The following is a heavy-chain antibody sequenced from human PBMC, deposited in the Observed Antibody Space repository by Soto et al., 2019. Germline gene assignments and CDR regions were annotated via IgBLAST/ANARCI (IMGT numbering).Heavy chain of an antibody. D-gene: IGHD6-25*01. Sequence: QVQLIQSGAEVKRPGASLKVSCRASGYAFNTYGVSGVRQAPGQGLEWVGWISTSNGHTNFAQNFQGRVTLTTYTSTSPAYMERRSLTSEETAVYYCGRAIPSAATFFALWGQGNLVAVSS. CDR2: ISTSNGHT. J-gene: IGHJ4*02. V-gene: IGHV1-18*01. CDR3: GRAIPSAATFFAL. CDR1: GYAFNTYG.